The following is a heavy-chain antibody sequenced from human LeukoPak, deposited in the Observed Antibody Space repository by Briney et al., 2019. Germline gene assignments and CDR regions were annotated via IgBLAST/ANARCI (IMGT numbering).Heavy chain of an antibody. CDR3: AREAYCSSTSCYLYYYGMDV. V-gene: IGHV4-4*07. Sequence: SETLSLTCTVSGGSISSYYWSWIRQPAGKGLEWIGRIYTSGSTNYNPSLKSRVTMSVDTSKNQFPLKLSSVTAADTAVYYCAREAYCSSTSCYLYYYGMDVWGQGTTVTVSS. CDR1: GGSISSYY. CDR2: IYTSGST. J-gene: IGHJ6*02. D-gene: IGHD2-2*01.